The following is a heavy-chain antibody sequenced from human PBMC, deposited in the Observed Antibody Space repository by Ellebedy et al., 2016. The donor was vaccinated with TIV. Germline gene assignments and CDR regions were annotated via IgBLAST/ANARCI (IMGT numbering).Heavy chain of an antibody. D-gene: IGHD3-22*01. V-gene: IGHV3-7*03. CDR3: ARVIAKDEGMGD. Sequence: PGGSLRLSCAAPGFNFVSYWMTWVRQAPGKGLEWVANMKGDGSMINYAGSVKGRFTISRDYAKNSLNLQMNSLRVDDTAIYYCARVIAKDEGMGDWGQGTLVTVSS. CDR1: GFNFVSYW. CDR2: MKGDGSMI. J-gene: IGHJ4*02.